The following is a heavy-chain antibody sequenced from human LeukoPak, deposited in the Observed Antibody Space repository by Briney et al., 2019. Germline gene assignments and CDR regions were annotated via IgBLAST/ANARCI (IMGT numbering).Heavy chain of an antibody. CDR2: MQSNGNS. V-gene: IGHV4-59*01. CDR1: GDSISTYH. D-gene: IGHD3-10*01. J-gene: IGHJ4*02. CDR3: ARGYYYRT. Sequence: SETVSLTCTVSGDSISTYHWNWIRKPPGKGLEWIGYMQSNGNSKYNPSLRSRVTIFIDTSKSQVALILSSVTAADTAVYYCARGYYYRTWGQGTLVTVSS.